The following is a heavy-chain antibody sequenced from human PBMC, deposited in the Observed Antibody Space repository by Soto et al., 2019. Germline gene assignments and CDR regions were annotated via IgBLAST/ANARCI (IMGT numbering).Heavy chain of an antibody. CDR3: TRGYGDCVRDY. J-gene: IGHJ4*02. Sequence: EVQLVESGGGLVQPGGSLKLSCAVSGFTFSGSAMHWVRQASGKGLEWVGRIRSKSNSYATAYAASVKGRFTISRDDSKHTAYLQMNSLKTEGTVVYYCTRGYGDCVRDYWGQGTLVTVSS. CDR1: GFTFSGSA. CDR2: IRSKSNSYAT. V-gene: IGHV3-73*01. D-gene: IGHD4-17*01.